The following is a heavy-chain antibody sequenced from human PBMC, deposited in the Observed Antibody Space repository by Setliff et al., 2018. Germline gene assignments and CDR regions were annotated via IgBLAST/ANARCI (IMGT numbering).Heavy chain of an antibody. CDR2: INTYTGNP. D-gene: IGHD5-12*01. J-gene: IGHJ4*02. CDR3: ARGGYSRGPPVYYFDY. CDR1: GYTFTTYT. Sequence: ASVKVSCKASGYTFTTYTMNWVRRAPGQGLEWMGWINTYTGNPTYAQGFTGRFVFSLDTSVSTAYLQISTLKAEDTAVYYCARGGYSRGPPVYYFDYWGQGTLVTVSS. V-gene: IGHV7-4-1*02.